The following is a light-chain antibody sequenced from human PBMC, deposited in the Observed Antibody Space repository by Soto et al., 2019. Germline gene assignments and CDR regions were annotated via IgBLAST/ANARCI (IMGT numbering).Light chain of an antibody. CDR2: DVS. J-gene: IGLJ1*01. Sequence: QSALTQPASVSGSPGQSITISCTGTSSDVGGYNYVSWYQQHPGKAPKLMIYDVSNRPSGVSNRFSGSKSGNTASLTISGLQAEDEADHYCCSYTSSSTLDVFGTGTKVTVL. CDR3: CSYTSSSTLDV. CDR1: SSDVGGYNY. V-gene: IGLV2-14*01.